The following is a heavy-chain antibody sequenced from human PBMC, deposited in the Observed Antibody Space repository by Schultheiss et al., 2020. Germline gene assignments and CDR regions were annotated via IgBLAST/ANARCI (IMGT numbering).Heavy chain of an antibody. CDR1: GFTFSDAW. D-gene: IGHD2-21*01. Sequence: GESLKISCAASGFTFSDAWMSWVRQAPGKGLEWVGRIKSETDGGATDYAAPVKGRFTISRDDSENTLYLQMNSLKTEDTAMYYCTTDPLVVVIAISWGQGTLVTVSS. CDR2: IKSETDGGAT. CDR3: TTDPLVVVIAIS. J-gene: IGHJ5*02. V-gene: IGHV3-15*01.